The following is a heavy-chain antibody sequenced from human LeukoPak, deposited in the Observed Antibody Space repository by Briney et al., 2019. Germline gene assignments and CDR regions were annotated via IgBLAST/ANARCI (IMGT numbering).Heavy chain of an antibody. CDR2: ISDIGSI. Sequence: SETLSLTCTVSGGSISSYFWSWIRQPPGKGLEWIAYISDIGSINYNPSLKSRVTISLDTSKNQFSLKLSSVTAADTAAYYCAGHHPRNTVDFWGQGTLVTVSS. CDR3: AGHHPRNTVDF. CDR1: GGSISSYF. J-gene: IGHJ4*02. D-gene: IGHD2/OR15-2a*01. V-gene: IGHV4-59*08.